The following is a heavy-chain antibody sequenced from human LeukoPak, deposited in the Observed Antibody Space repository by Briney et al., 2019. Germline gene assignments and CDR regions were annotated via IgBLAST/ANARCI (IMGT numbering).Heavy chain of an antibody. V-gene: IGHV4-59*01. CDR1: GGSISSYY. CDR3: ARLYYDSSGPLDY. D-gene: IGHD3-22*01. Sequence: PSETLSLTCTVSGGSISSYYWSWIRQPPGKGLEWIGYIYYSGSTNYNPSLKSRVTISVDTSKNQFSLKLSSVTAADTAVYYCARLYYDSSGPLDYWGQGTLVTVSS. CDR2: IYYSGST. J-gene: IGHJ4*02.